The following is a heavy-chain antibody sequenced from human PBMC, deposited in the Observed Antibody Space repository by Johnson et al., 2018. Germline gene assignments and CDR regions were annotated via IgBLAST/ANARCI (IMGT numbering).Heavy chain of an antibody. Sequence: QVQLVQSGGGVVQPGRSLRLSCAASQFTFSRHGMYWVRQAPGKGLEWLAFISYDGHNKHVAASVKGRFTISRDNSKNTLYLQMNSLRTEDTAVYYCAKERPDMIGAFDGWGQGTMGIGSS. J-gene: IGHJ3*01. V-gene: IGHV3-30*18. D-gene: IGHD3-16*01. CDR1: QFTFSRHG. CDR3: AKERPDMIGAFDG. CDR2: ISYDGHNK.